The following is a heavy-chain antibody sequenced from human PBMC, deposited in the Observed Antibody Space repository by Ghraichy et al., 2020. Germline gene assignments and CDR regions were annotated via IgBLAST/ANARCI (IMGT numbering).Heavy chain of an antibody. D-gene: IGHD3-22*01. CDR1: GYSFTSYW. V-gene: IGHV5-51*01. CDR3: ARLYYYDSSGYYHPFDY. CDR2: IYPGDSDT. Sequence: GESLNISCKGSGYSFTSYWIGWVRQMPGKGLEWMGIIYPGDSDTSYSPSFQGQVTISADKSISTAYLQWSSLKASDTAMYYCARLYYYDSSGYYHPFDYWCQGTLVTVSA. J-gene: IGHJ4*02.